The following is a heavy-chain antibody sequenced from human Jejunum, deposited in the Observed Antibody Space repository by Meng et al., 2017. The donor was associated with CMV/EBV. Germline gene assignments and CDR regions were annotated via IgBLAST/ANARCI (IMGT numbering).Heavy chain of an antibody. D-gene: IGHD3-16*01. Sequence: SLTISCAASEFTYWMHWVRQAPGKGLVWVSRINSDGSTARYADSVKGRFTISRDNAKNTLYLQMNSLRAEDTAVYYCARGGGPDYWGRGTLVTVSS. CDR3: ARGGGPDY. J-gene: IGHJ4*02. V-gene: IGHV3-74*01. CDR1: EFTYW. CDR2: INSDGSTA.